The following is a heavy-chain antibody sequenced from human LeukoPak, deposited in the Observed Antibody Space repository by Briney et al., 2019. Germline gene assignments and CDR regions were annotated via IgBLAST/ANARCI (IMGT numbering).Heavy chain of an antibody. CDR3: ARGRSHERWQPPIPDDY. J-gene: IGHJ4*02. CDR2: ISGSGGST. D-gene: IGHD1-1*01. Sequence: GGSLRLSCAASGFTFSSYAMSWVRQAPGKGLEWVSAISGSGGSTYYADSVKGRFTISRDNAKNTLYLQMNSLRAEDTAVYYCARGRSHERWQPPIPDDYWGQGTLVTVSS. V-gene: IGHV3-23*01. CDR1: GFTFSSYA.